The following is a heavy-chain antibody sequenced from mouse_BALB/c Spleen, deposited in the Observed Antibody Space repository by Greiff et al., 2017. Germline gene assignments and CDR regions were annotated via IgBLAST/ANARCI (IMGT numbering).Heavy chain of an antibody. CDR2: IHYSGST. J-gene: IGHJ3*01. V-gene: IGHV3-1*02. CDR3: ATYGYVEAPFAY. CDR1: GYSITSGYS. Sequence: EVQLVESGPDLVKPSQSLSLTCTVTGYSITSGYSWPWIRQFPGNKLEWMGYIHYSGSTNYNPSLKSRISITRDTSKNQFFLQLNSVTTEDTATYYCATYGYVEAPFAYWGQGTLVTVSA. D-gene: IGHD1-2*01.